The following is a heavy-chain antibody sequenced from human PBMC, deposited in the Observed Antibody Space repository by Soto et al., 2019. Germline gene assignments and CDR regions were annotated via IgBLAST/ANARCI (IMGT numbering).Heavy chain of an antibody. J-gene: IGHJ4*02. CDR3: AKVGYYDSSGPPRY. V-gene: IGHV3-23*01. CDR1: GFTFSSYA. D-gene: IGHD3-22*01. CDR2: ISGSGGST. Sequence: PGGSLRLSCAASGFTFSSYAMSWVRQAPGKGLEWVSVISGSGGSTYYADSVKGRFTISRDNSKNTLYLQMNSLRAEDTAVYYCAKVGYYDSSGPPRYWGQGTLVTVSS.